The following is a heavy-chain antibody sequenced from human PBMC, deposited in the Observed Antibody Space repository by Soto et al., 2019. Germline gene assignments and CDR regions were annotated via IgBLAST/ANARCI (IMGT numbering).Heavy chain of an antibody. CDR3: ARDLWSGYFYPFY. V-gene: IGHV3-48*01. Sequence: PGGSLRLSCAASGFTFRSYGMSWVRQAPGKGLEWVSDISSSGSTIYYAASVKGRFTISRDNAKNSLYLQMNSLRAEDTAVYYCARDLWSGYFYPFYWGQGTLVTVSS. CDR2: ISSSGSTI. D-gene: IGHD3-3*01. CDR1: GFTFRSYG. J-gene: IGHJ4*02.